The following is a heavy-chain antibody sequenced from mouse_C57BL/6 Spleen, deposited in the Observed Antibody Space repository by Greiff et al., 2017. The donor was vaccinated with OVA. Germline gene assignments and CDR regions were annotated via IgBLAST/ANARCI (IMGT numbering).Heavy chain of an antibody. CDR2: INYDGSST. CDR3: AREIYYDYYAMDY. CDR1: GFTFSDYY. Sequence: EVMLVESEGGLVQPGSSMKLSCTASGFTFSDYYMAWVRQVPEKGLEWVANINYDGSSTYYLDSLKSRFIISRDNATTVLYLQMSSLKSEDTATYYCAREIYYDYYAMDYWGQGTSVTVSS. D-gene: IGHD2-1*01. V-gene: IGHV5-16*01. J-gene: IGHJ4*01.